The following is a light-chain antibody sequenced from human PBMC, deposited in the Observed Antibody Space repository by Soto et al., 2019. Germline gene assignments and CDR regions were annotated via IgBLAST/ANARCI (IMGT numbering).Light chain of an antibody. J-gene: IGKJ5*01. V-gene: IGKV3D-20*02. Sequence: EIVLTQSPGTLSLSPGERATLSCRASQSVSSSSLAWFQQKPGQAPRLLIYGASNRATGIPARFSGSGSGTDFTLTIGSLEPEDFAVYYCQQRSNWPVTFGQGTRLEIK. CDR1: QSVSSSS. CDR3: QQRSNWPVT. CDR2: GAS.